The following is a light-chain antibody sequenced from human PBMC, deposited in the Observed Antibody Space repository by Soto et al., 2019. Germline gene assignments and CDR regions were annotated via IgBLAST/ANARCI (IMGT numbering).Light chain of an antibody. V-gene: IGKV1-5*01. Sequence: DIQVTQSAATLSASVGDRVTITCRASQTISTWMAWYQQKPGKAPKLLVYDASTLQSGVASRFSGSGSGTEFTLIISGLQPDDSATYYCQQYTNTNNPWMFGQGTKADIK. CDR2: DAS. CDR3: QQYTNTNNPWM. J-gene: IGKJ1*01. CDR1: QTISTW.